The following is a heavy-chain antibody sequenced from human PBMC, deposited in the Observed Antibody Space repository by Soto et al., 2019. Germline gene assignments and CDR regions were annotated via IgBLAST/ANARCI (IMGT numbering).Heavy chain of an antibody. V-gene: IGHV3-74*01. CDR2: INSDGSGT. Sequence: VQLVESGGGLVQRGGSLRLSCAASGFTFSSCWMHWVRQARGKGLVWVSRINSDGSGTTYADSVKGRSTISRDNATNRLYLQINSLRAEETAVYYCARERYSSSSICDYWGQGTLVTVSS. CDR3: ARERYSSSSICDY. D-gene: IGHD6-6*01. CDR1: GFTFSSCW. J-gene: IGHJ4*02.